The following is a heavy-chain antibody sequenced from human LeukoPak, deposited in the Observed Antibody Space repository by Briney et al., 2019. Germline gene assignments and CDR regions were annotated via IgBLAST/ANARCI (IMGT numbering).Heavy chain of an antibody. D-gene: IGHD4-23*01. CDR2: INPNSGGT. V-gene: IGHV1-2*02. J-gene: IGHJ5*02. Sequence: GASVKVSCNTSGCTFTGYHIHWVRQAPGQGLEWVGLINPNSGGTNYAQKFQGRVTMTRDTSISTAYMELSRLISDDTAVYYCARGGVTSVVPPQFDPWGQGTLVTVSS. CDR3: ARGGVTSVVPPQFDP. CDR1: GCTFTGYH.